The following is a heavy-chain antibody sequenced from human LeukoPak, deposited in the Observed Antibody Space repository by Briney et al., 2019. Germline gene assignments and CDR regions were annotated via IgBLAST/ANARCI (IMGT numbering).Heavy chain of an antibody. CDR1: GFTFSTYG. Sequence: GGSLRLSCAASGFTFSTYGMNWVRQAPGKGLEWVSHISSSGSPIYYADSVKGRFTISRDNAKNSLYLQMNSLRAKDTAMYYCARGVFDYWGQGTLVAVSS. CDR3: ARGVFDY. V-gene: IGHV3-48*01. CDR2: ISSSGSPI. J-gene: IGHJ4*02.